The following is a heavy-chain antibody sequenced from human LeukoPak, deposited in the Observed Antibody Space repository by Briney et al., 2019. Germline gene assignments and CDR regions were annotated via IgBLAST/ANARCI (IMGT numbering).Heavy chain of an antibody. Sequence: SETLSLTCTVSGGSISSYYWSWIRQPAGKGLEWIGRIYTSGSTNYNPSLKSRVTMSVDTSKNQFSLKLSSVTAADTAVYYCARGYYYDSSGDHYMDVWGKGTTVTVSS. V-gene: IGHV4-4*07. CDR3: ARGYYYDSSGDHYMDV. CDR1: GGSISSYY. CDR2: IYTSGST. J-gene: IGHJ6*03. D-gene: IGHD3-22*01.